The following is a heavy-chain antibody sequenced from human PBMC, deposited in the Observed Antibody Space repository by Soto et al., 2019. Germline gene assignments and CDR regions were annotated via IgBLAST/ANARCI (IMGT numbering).Heavy chain of an antibody. Sequence: ASVKVSCKASEYTFTSYYMHWVRQAPGQGLEWMGVINPSGGGTSYAQKFQGRVTMTRDASTSTVYMQLSSLRSEDTAVYYCAQTVEMAPILKNWSQGTLVTVYS. CDR2: INPSGGGT. V-gene: IGHV1-46*01. D-gene: IGHD3-3*01. CDR3: AQTVEMAPILKN. CDR1: EYTFTSYY. J-gene: IGHJ4*02.